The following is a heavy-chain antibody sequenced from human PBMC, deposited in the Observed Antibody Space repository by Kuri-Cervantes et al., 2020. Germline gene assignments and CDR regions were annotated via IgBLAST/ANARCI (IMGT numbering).Heavy chain of an antibody. Sequence: ASVKVSCKVSGYTLTELSMHWARQAPGKGLEWVGGFDPEDGETIYAQKFQGRVTMTEDTSTDTAYMELSSLRSEDTAVYYCARVRTTNYYGSGILWRQTHYYYYYYMDVWGKGTTVTVSS. CDR2: FDPEDGET. CDR3: ARVRTTNYYGSGILWRQTHYYYYYYMDV. V-gene: IGHV1-24*01. CDR1: GYTLTELS. D-gene: IGHD3-10*01. J-gene: IGHJ6*03.